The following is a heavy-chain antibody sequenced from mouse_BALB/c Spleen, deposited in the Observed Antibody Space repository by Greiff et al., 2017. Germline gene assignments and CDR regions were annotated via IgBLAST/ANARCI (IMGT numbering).Heavy chain of an antibody. CDR3: ARDYDWYFDV. CDR1: GFSLTSYG. CDR2: IWAGGST. J-gene: IGHJ1*01. D-gene: IGHD2-12*01. V-gene: IGHV2-9*02. Sequence: VKLMESGPGLVAPSQSLSITCTVSGFSLTSYGVHWVRQPPGKGLEWLGVIWAGGSTNYNSALMSRLSISKDNSKSQVFLKMNSLQTDDTAMYYCARDYDWYFDVWGAGTTVTVSS.